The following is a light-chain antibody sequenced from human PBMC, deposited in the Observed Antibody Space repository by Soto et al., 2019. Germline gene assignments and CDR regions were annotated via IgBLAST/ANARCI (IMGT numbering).Light chain of an antibody. J-gene: IGLJ1*01. CDR1: SSDVGGYNY. CDR3: SSYTSSSTLLYV. V-gene: IGLV2-14*01. CDR2: DVS. Sequence: QSALTQPASVSGSPGQSITISCTGTSSDVGGYNYVSWYQQHPGKAPKLMIYDVSNRTSGVSNRFSGSKSGNTASLTISGLQAEDGADYYCSSYTSSSTLLYVFGTGTKLTVL.